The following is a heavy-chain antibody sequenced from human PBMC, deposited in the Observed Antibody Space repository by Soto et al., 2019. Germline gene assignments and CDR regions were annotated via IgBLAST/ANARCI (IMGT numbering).Heavy chain of an antibody. CDR3: AKEDVAVRRLIYYYDGMDA. CDR2: LSDSGDTT. CDR1: GFTFSSYA. V-gene: IGHV3-23*01. J-gene: IGHJ6*02. D-gene: IGHD6-6*01. Sequence: EVQLLESGGGLVQPGGSLRLSCAASGFTFSSYAMSWVRQAPGKGLEWVSGLSDSGDTTYYAASVKGRLTISRENSKNTLFMQMNSLRGEDTAVYYCAKEDVAVRRLIYYYDGMDAWGQGTTVTVSS.